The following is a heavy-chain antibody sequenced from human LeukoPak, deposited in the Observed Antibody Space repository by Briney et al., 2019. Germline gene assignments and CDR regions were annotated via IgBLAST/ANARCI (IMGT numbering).Heavy chain of an antibody. V-gene: IGHV3-30*03. CDR2: ISYDGSNK. CDR3: ARDRVVPAAIDNVGMDV. D-gene: IGHD2-2*01. CDR1: GFTFSSYG. J-gene: IGHJ6*02. Sequence: PGGSLRLSCTASGFTFSSYGMHWVRQAPGKGLEWVAVISYDGSNKYYADSVKGRFTISRDNSKNTLYLQMNSLRAEDTAVYYCARDRVVPAAIDNVGMDVWGQGTTVTVSS.